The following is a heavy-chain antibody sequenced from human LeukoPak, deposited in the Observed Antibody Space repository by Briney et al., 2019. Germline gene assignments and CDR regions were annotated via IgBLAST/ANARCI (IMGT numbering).Heavy chain of an antibody. CDR3: ARGRGYCSSTSCSGVAFDI. Sequence: KPGGSLRLSCAASGFTFSDYYMSWIRQAPGKGLEWVSYISSSGSTIYYADSVKGRFTISRDNAKNSLYLQMNSLRAEDTAVYYCARGRGYCSSTSCSGVAFDIWGQGTMVTVSS. J-gene: IGHJ3*02. CDR2: ISSSGSTI. V-gene: IGHV3-11*01. D-gene: IGHD2-2*01. CDR1: GFTFSDYY.